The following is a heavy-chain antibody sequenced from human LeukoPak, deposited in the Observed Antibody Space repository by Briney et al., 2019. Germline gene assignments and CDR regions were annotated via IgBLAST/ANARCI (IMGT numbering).Heavy chain of an antibody. V-gene: IGHV1-46*01. CDR1: GYTFTSYY. Sequence: ASVKVSCKASGYTFTSYYMHWVRQAPGQGLEWMGIINPSGGSTSYAQKFQGRVTMTRAMSTRTVYMEMKMLRSEDTDVYYCARRSKIGYDSSGYYYLWGQGTLVTVSS. CDR3: ARRSKIGYDSSGYYYL. J-gene: IGHJ4*02. CDR2: INPSGGST. D-gene: IGHD3-22*01.